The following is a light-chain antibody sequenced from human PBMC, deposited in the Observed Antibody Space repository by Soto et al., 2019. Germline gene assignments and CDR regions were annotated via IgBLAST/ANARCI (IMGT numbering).Light chain of an antibody. CDR1: QAVSNTF. J-gene: IGKJ4*01. Sequence: EIVLTQSPGTLSLSPGERATLSCRASQAVSNTFLAWYQQKPGQAPRLLIYGASSGATGIPDRFSGSGSGTDFTLTINRLEPEDFAVDFCQQYGSSPLTFGGGTKVEIK. CDR3: QQYGSSPLT. V-gene: IGKV3-20*01. CDR2: GAS.